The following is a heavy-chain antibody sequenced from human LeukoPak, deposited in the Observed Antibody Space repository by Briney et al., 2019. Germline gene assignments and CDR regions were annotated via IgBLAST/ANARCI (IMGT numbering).Heavy chain of an antibody. CDR3: ARDRGESYAYCGGDCYSGSHAFDI. CDR2: IYTSGST. CDR1: GGSISSGSYY. D-gene: IGHD2-21*02. J-gene: IGHJ3*02. Sequence: PSETLSLTCTVSGGSISSGSYYWSWIRQPAGKGLEWIGRIYTSGSTNYNPSLKGRVTISVDTSKNQFSLKLSSVTAADTAVYYCARDRGESYAYCGGDCYSGSHAFDIWGQGTMVTVSS. V-gene: IGHV4-61*02.